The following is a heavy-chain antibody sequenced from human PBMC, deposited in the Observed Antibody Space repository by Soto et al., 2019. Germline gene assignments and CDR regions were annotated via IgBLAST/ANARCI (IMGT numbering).Heavy chain of an antibody. V-gene: IGHV1-46*01. CDR1: GYTFTDYS. CDR2: VYTSCGSA. D-gene: IGHD3-16*02. CDR3: ARDHDYVWGNFRYTDDY. Sequence: ASVKASCKASGYTFTDYSIHWVRQAPGQGLEWMGIVYTSCGSASYAQKFQGRVTMTRDTSTSTVYMELSSLRYEETDVYYCARDHDYVWGNFRYTDDYWGQGTMVTVSS. J-gene: IGHJ4*02.